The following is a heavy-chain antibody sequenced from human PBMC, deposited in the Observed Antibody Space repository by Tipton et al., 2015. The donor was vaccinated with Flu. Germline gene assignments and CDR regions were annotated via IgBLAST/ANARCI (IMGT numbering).Heavy chain of an antibody. V-gene: IGHV4-59*01. Sequence: TLSLTCTVSGGSISSYYWCWIRQPPGKGLEWIGYIYYSGSTNYNPPLKSRVTISVDTSKNQFSLKLSSVTAADTAVYYCARDYYDSGYDAFDIWGQGTMVTVSS. CDR3: ARDYYDSGYDAFDI. CDR1: GGSISSYY. CDR2: IYYSGST. J-gene: IGHJ3*02. D-gene: IGHD3-10*01.